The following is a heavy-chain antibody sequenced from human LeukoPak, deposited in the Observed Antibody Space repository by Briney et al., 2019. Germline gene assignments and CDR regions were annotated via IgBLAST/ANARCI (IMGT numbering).Heavy chain of an antibody. D-gene: IGHD6-19*01. CDR2: ISYDGSNK. CDR3: AKTTTGYSSGRYPGWPVDY. J-gene: IGHJ4*02. V-gene: IGHV3-30*07. Sequence: GGSLRLSCAASGFTFSSYAMHWVRQAPGKGLEWVAVISYDGSNKYYADSVKGRFTISRDNSKNTLYLQVNSLSTEDTALYYCAKTTTGYSSGRYPGWPVDYWGQGTLVTVSS. CDR1: GFTFSSYA.